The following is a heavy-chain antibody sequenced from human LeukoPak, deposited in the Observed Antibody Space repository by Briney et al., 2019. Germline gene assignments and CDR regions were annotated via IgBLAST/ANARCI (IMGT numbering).Heavy chain of an antibody. D-gene: IGHD3-22*01. CDR3: ARDGPQWLPDAFDI. Sequence: PSETLSLTCTVSGGSISSYYWSWIRQPAGKGLEWIGRIYTSGSTNYNPSLKSRVTISVDTSKNQFSLKLSSVTAADTAVYYCARDGPQWLPDAFDIWGQGTMVTVSS. CDR2: IYTSGST. J-gene: IGHJ3*02. CDR1: GGSISSYY. V-gene: IGHV4-4*07.